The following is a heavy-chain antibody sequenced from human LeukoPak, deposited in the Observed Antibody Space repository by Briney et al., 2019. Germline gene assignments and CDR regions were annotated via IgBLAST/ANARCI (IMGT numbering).Heavy chain of an antibody. D-gene: IGHD5-18*01. V-gene: IGHV5-51*01. J-gene: IGHJ3*02. CDR2: IYPGDSDT. CDR1: GYSFTSYL. CDR3: ARLRGGYSYGYDAFDI. Sequence: GESLKICCEGSGYSFTSYLIGWVRQLPGKGLEWMWIIYPGDSDTRYSPFFQGQVTISADKSITTSYLQCSSLTAADTAMYYCARLRGGYSYGYDAFDIWGQGTMVSVSS.